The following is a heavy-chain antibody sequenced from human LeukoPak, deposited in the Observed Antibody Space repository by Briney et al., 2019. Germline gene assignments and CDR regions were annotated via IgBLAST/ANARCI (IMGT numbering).Heavy chain of an antibody. D-gene: IGHD2-15*01. CDR2: ISGSGSST. Sequence: GGSLRLSCAASGFTFRSYAMNWVRQAPGKGLEWVSVISGSGSSTYYADSVKGRFTISRDNSKNTLFLQMNSLRAEDTAVYYCARVLRYCSGGNCYSGGLGYMDVWGKGTTVTISS. J-gene: IGHJ6*03. CDR1: GFTFRSYA. CDR3: ARVLRYCSGGNCYSGGLGYMDV. V-gene: IGHV3-23*01.